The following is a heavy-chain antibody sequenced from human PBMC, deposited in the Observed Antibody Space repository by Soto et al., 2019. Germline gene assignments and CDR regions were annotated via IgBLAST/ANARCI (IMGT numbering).Heavy chain of an antibody. Sequence: ASVRFSSKVSGYSLTELSIHWVRQAPGEGLEWMGGYDLEKGETIHAQKFQGRVTMTEDSPADTPYMKLRSLRSEDTAVYYCAIAVGRSSQFDLWGQGTMVTVSS. V-gene: IGHV1-24*01. J-gene: IGHJ5*02. CDR2: YDLEKGET. CDR3: AIAVGRSSQFDL. CDR1: GYSLTELS. D-gene: IGHD6-13*01.